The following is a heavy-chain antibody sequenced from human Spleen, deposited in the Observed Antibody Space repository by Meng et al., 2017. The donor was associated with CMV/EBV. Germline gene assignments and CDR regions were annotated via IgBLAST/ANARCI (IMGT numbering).Heavy chain of an antibody. J-gene: IGHJ4*02. CDR1: GGSISSSSYY. D-gene: IGHD5-12*01. V-gene: IGHV4-39*07. CDR2: IYYSGST. Sequence: SETLSLTCTVSGGSISSSSYYWGWIRQPPGKGLEWIGSIYYSGSTYYNPSLKSRVTISVDTSKNQFSLKLSSVTAADTAVYYCANDREGYSGYDFEYWGQGTLVTVSS. CDR3: ANDREGYSGYDFEY.